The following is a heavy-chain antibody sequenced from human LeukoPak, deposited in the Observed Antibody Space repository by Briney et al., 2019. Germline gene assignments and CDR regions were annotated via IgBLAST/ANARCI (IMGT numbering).Heavy chain of an antibody. J-gene: IGHJ4*02. CDR3: ARAGGRGVDY. CDR1: GASFRGSPYY. Sequence: PSETLSLTCTVSGASFRGSPYYWGWIRQPPGKGLEWIGEINHSGSTNYNPSLKSRVTISVDTSKNQFSLKLSSVTAADTAVYYCARAGGRGVDYWGQGTLVTVSS. CDR2: INHSGST. V-gene: IGHV4-34*01. D-gene: IGHD1-14*01.